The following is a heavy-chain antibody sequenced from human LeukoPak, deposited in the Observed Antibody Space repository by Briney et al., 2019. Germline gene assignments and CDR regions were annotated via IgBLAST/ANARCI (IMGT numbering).Heavy chain of an antibody. J-gene: IGHJ4*02. D-gene: IGHD6-19*01. CDR3: AREDYSSGWYFDY. CDR2: IYTRGST. Sequence: PSETLSLTCTVSGGSISSGTYYWSWIRQPAGKGLEWIGSIYTRGSTNYNPSLKSRVTISVDTSKNQFSLRLSSVTAADTAVYYCAREDYSSGWYFDYWGQGTLVTVSS. CDR1: GGSISSGTYY. V-gene: IGHV4-61*02.